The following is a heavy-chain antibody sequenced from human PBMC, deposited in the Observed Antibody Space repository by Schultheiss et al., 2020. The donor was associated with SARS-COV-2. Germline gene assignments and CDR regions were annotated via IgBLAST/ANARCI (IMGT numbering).Heavy chain of an antibody. CDR1: GGSINSYY. J-gene: IGHJ2*01. D-gene: IGHD1-20*01. V-gene: IGHV4-59*04. CDR3: AGRITGPARYWYFDL. Sequence: SQTLSLTCTVSGGSINSYYWSWIRQPPGKGLEWIGSIYHSGSTYYNPSLKSRVTISVDTSKNQFSLKLSSVTAADTAVYYCAGRITGPARYWYFDLWGRGTLVTVSS. CDR2: IYHSGST.